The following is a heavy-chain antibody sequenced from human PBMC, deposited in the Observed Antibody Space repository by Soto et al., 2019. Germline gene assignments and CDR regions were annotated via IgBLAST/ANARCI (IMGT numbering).Heavy chain of an antibody. CDR1: GYTFTSYA. J-gene: IGHJ3*02. D-gene: IGHD2-2*01. CDR3: ASSDIVVVPAAMRAFDI. V-gene: IGHV1-3*01. Sequence: GPSVKVSCKASGYTFTSYAMHWVRQAPGQRLEWMGWINAGNGNTKYSQKFQGRVTITRDTSASTAYMELSSLRSEDTAVYYCASSDIVVVPAAMRAFDIWGQGTMVTVSS. CDR2: INAGNGNT.